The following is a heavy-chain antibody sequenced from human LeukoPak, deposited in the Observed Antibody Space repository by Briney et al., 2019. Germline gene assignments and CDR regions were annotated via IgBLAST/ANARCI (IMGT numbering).Heavy chain of an antibody. CDR2: ISYDGSNK. D-gene: IGHD1-26*01. CDR3: ARGGWELLVDLDY. J-gene: IGHJ4*02. CDR1: GFTFSSYA. Sequence: PGGSLRLSCAASGFTFSSYAMHWVRQAPGKGLEWVAVISYDGSNKYYADSVKGRFTISRDNSKNTLYLQMNSLRAEDTAVYYCARGGWELLVDLDYWGQGTLVTVSS. V-gene: IGHV3-30-3*01.